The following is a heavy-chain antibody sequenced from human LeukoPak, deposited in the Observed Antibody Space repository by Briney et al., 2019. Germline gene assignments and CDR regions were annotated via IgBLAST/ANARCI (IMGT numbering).Heavy chain of an antibody. V-gene: IGHV3-30*03. CDR1: GFTFSSYG. Sequence: GRSLRLSCAASGFTFSSYGMHWVRQAPGKGLEWVALISYDGSNKYNADSVKGLFTISRDNSKNTLYLQMNSLRAEDTAVYYCARTSGYSYGLGRYYFDYWGQGTLVTVSS. CDR2: ISYDGSNK. CDR3: ARTSGYSYGLGRYYFDY. J-gene: IGHJ4*02. D-gene: IGHD5-18*01.